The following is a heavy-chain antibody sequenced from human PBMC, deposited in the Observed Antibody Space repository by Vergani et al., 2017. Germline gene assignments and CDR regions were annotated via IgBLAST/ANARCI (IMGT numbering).Heavy chain of an antibody. Sequence: EVQLVQSGAEVKKPGESLKISCKGSGYSFTSYWIGWVRQMPGKGLEWMGIIYPGDSDTRYSPSFQGQVTISADKSISTAYLQWSSLKASDTAMYYCVSRIKVGGVEGNAFDIWGQGTMVTVSS. V-gene: IGHV5-51*01. CDR1: GYSFTSYW. CDR3: VSRIKVGGVEGNAFDI. D-gene: IGHD3-16*01. CDR2: IYPGDSDT. J-gene: IGHJ3*02.